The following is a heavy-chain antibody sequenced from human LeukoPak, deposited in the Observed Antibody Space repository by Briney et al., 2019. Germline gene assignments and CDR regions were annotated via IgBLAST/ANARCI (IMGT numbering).Heavy chain of an antibody. CDR1: GYTFTGYY. D-gene: IGHD2-15*01. Sequence: ASVKVSCKASGYTFTGYYMHWVRQAPGQGLEWMGWINPNSGGTNYAQKFQCRVTMTRHTSISTAYMELSRLRSDDTAVYYCARGAHLYCSGGSCYSKPNDAFDIWGQGTMVTVSS. CDR2: INPNSGGT. J-gene: IGHJ3*02. V-gene: IGHV1-2*02. CDR3: ARGAHLYCSGGSCYSKPNDAFDI.